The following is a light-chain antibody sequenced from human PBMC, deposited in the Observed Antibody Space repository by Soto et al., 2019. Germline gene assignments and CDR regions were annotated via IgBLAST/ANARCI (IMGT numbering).Light chain of an antibody. Sequence: DVHLTQSPSSLSASVGDRVTITCRASESVGDSLAWYQQKPGRAPKLLIHGASTADSDVPIRFSGSGSGTEFTLTISGLQPGDVGTYFCQQYYEYSTFGQGTRLEI. V-gene: IGKV1-5*01. CDR2: GAS. J-gene: IGKJ2*01. CDR1: ESVGDS. CDR3: QQYYEYST.